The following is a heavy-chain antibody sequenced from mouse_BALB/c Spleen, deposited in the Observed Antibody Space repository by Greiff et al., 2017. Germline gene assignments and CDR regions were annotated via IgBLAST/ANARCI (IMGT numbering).Heavy chain of an antibody. V-gene: IGHV5-6-3*01. J-gene: IGHJ4*01. CDR3: ARDVDDYEGYAMDY. Sequence: EVQGVESGGGLVQPGGSLKLSCAASGFTFSSYGMSWVRQTPDKRLELVATINSNGGSTYYPDSVKGRFTISRDNAKNTLYLQMSSLKSEDTAMYYCARDVDDYEGYAMDYWGQGTSVTVSS. CDR1: GFTFSSYG. CDR2: INSNGGST. D-gene: IGHD2-4*01.